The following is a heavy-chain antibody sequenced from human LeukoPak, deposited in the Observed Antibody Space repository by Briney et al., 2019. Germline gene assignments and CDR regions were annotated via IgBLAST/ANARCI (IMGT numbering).Heavy chain of an antibody. D-gene: IGHD4-17*01. V-gene: IGHV3-23*01. CDR3: AKDPSSGDYGDYY. Sequence: PGGSLRLSCAASGFTFSSYAMSWVRQAPGKGLEWVSAISGSGGSTYYADSVKGRFTISRDSSKNTLYLQMNSLRAEDTAVYYCAKDPSSGDYGDYYWGQGTLVTVSS. J-gene: IGHJ4*02. CDR1: GFTFSSYA. CDR2: ISGSGGST.